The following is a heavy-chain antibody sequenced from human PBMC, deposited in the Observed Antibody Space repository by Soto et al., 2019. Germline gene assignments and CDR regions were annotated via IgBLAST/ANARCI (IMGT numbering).Heavy chain of an antibody. V-gene: IGHV1-8*01. CDR1: GYTFTSYD. Sequence: QVQLVQSGAEVQKPGASVKVSCKASGYTFTSYDIHWLRQATGQGLEWMGWMDPYRANTGSAQKFQGRVAMTKDPSITTAYMELSILSAEDSAVYYCVRGHRNSGIYTGDSWGQGSLVTVSS. CDR2: MDPYRANT. D-gene: IGHD1-26*01. CDR3: VRGHRNSGIYTGDS. J-gene: IGHJ4*02.